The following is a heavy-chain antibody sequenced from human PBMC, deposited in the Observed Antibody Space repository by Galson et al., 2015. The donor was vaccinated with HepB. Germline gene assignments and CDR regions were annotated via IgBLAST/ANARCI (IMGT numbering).Heavy chain of an antibody. CDR2: ISSSSSYI. J-gene: IGHJ3*02. CDR3: ARDGGPPYDIVVVPAAMEEHAFDI. V-gene: IGHV3-21*01. Sequence: LRLSCAASGFTFSSYSMNWVRQAPGKGLEWVSSISSSSSYIYYADSVKGRFTISRDNAKNSLYLQMNSLRAEDTAVYYCARDGGPPYDIVVVPAAMEEHAFDIWGQGTMVTVSS. D-gene: IGHD2-2*01. CDR1: GFTFSSYS.